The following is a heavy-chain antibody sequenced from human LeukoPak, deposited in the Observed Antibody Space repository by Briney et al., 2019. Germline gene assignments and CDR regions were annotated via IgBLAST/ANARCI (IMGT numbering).Heavy chain of an antibody. V-gene: IGHV3-23*01. CDR2: LSGRGDST. Sequence: GGSLRHSRAASGFTFSSYVMLGVRPARGRGVVWCATLSGRGDSTYYADSVKGRFTISRDNAKNSLYLQMNSLRAEDTAVYYCAREGGGQWLVRYYYYYMDVWGKGTTVTVSS. CDR1: GFTFSSYV. D-gene: IGHD6-19*01. J-gene: IGHJ6*03. CDR3: AREGGGQWLVRYYYYYMDV.